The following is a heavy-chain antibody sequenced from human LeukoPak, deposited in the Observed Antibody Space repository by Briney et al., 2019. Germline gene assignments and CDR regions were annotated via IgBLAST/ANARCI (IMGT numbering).Heavy chain of an antibody. D-gene: IGHD4-17*01. CDR2: IKSKTDGGTT. Sequence: PGGSLRLSCAASGFTFSNAWMSWVRQAPGKGLEWVGRIKSKTDGGTTDYAAPVKGRFTISRDDSKNTLYLQMNSLKTEDTAVYYCTTFSRTTVTTEFLAKSITEFDYWGQGTLVTVSS. CDR3: TTFSRTTVTTEFLAKSITEFDY. J-gene: IGHJ4*02. V-gene: IGHV3-15*01. CDR1: GFTFSNAW.